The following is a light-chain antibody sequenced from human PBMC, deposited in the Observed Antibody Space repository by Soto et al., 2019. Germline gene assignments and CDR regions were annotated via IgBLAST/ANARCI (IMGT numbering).Light chain of an antibody. CDR2: GNN. V-gene: IGLV1-51*01. Sequence: QSVLTQPPSASAAPGQKVTISCFGSNSNIGKNYVSWCQQVPGTAPKLLIYGNNNRESGITDRISASKSGTSATLVITTLQPGDEADYYCATRDNSLSAEVFGGGTKLTVL. CDR1: NSNIGKNY. CDR3: ATRDNSLSAEV. J-gene: IGLJ3*02.